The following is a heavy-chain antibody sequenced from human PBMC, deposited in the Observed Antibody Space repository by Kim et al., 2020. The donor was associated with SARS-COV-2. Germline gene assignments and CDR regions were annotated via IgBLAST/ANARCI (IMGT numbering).Heavy chain of an antibody. Sequence: SRVTMSVDTSKNQFSLKLSSVTAADTAVYYCARDHRDSSSWYYSGDWFDPWGQGTLVTVSS. J-gene: IGHJ5*02. CDR3: ARDHRDSSSWYYSGDWFDP. D-gene: IGHD6-13*01. V-gene: IGHV4-4*06.